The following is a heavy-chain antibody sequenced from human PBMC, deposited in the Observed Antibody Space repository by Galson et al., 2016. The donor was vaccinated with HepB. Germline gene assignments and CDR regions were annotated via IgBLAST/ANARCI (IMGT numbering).Heavy chain of an antibody. V-gene: IGHV2-5*02. D-gene: IGHD2-2*01. CDR3: AHQLGFYSSSNCADDFDI. Sequence: PALVKPTQTLTLTCTFSGFSLSTSGVGVGWLRQPPGKALEWLALIYWDDDKRYSPSLKSRLTITKDTSKNQVVLTMTNMDPVDTATYYCAHQLGFYSSSNCADDFDIWGQGTMVTVSS. CDR2: IYWDDDK. J-gene: IGHJ3*02. CDR1: GFSLSTSGVG.